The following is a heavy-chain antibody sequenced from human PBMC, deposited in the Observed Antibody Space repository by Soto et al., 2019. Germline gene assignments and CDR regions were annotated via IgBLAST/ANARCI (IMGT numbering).Heavy chain of an antibody. D-gene: IGHD3-22*01. CDR1: GFTFSNYA. V-gene: IGHV3-23*01. CDR3: AHSYYESSGSYYLFDY. J-gene: IGHJ4*02. CDR2: ISGSGGST. Sequence: GSLRLSCAASGFTFSNYAVTWVRQAPGKGLEWVSTISGSGGSTYYADSVKGRFTISRDNSKNTLYLQMNSLRAEDTATYYCAHSYYESSGSYYLFDYWGQGTLVTVPS.